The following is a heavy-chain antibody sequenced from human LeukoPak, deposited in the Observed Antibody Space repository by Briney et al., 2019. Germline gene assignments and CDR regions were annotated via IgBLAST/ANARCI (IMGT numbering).Heavy chain of an antibody. Sequence: GGSLRLSCAASGFTFSSYSMNWVRQAPGKGLEWVSSISSSSDYIHYADSVKGRFTISRDNAKNSLYLQMNSLRAEDTAVYYCARVIRAVQKYYFDYWGQGTLVTVSS. CDR1: GFTFSSYS. D-gene: IGHD1-1*01. CDR3: ARVIRAVQKYYFDY. CDR2: ISSSSDYI. V-gene: IGHV3-21*01. J-gene: IGHJ4*02.